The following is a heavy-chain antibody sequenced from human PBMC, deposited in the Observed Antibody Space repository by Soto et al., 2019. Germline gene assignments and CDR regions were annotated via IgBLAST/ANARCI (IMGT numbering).Heavy chain of an antibody. Sequence: QVQLQQWGAGLLKPSETLSLTCAVYGGSFSGYYWSWIRQPPGKGLGWIGEINHSGSTNYNPSLKSRVTISVDTSKNQFSLKLSSVTAADTAVYYCARGWRITMIVVVIKGGFDYWGQGTLVTVSS. J-gene: IGHJ4*02. CDR2: INHSGST. CDR3: ARGWRITMIVVVIKGGFDY. D-gene: IGHD3-22*01. CDR1: GGSFSGYY. V-gene: IGHV4-34*01.